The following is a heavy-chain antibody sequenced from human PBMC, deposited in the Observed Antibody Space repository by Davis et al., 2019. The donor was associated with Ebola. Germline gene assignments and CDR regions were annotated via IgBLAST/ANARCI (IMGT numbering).Heavy chain of an antibody. CDR3: ARDHHYYDHSGNLFEGAFDL. V-gene: IGHV3-21*04. CDR2: ISSDSDYI. CDR1: GFTFSTYS. J-gene: IGHJ3*01. D-gene: IGHD3-16*01. Sequence: GGSLRLSCAASGFTFSTYSMSWVRQAPGKALEWVSSISSDSDYIYYADSAKGRFTISRDNAKNSLYLQMSSLRVEDTAVYYCARDHHYYDHSGNLFEGAFDLWGQGAVVAVSS.